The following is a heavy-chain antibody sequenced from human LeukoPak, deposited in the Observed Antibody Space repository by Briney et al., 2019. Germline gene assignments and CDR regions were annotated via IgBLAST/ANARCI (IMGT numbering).Heavy chain of an antibody. CDR2: IYSDSNT. D-gene: IGHD2-2*01. CDR1: GFAVSSNH. CDR3: AREGYCSSTSCYYFDY. Sequence: GGSLRLSCAASGFAVSSNHMSWVRQAPGKGLEWVSVIYSDSNTYYTDSVKGRFTLSRDNSKNTLYLQMNSLRPEDTAVYYCAREGYCSSTSCYYFDYWGQGTLVTVSS. J-gene: IGHJ4*02. V-gene: IGHV3-66*02.